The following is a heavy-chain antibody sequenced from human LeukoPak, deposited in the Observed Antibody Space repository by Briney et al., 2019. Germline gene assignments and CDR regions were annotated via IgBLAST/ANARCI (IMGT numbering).Heavy chain of an antibody. CDR2: ISSSSSYT. CDR1: GFTFSDYY. CDR3: AREGDYDSSAYYYAFDI. D-gene: IGHD3-22*01. Sequence: GGSLRLSCAASGFTFSDYYMSWIRQAPGKGLEWVSYISSSSSYTNYADSVKGRFTISRDNAKNSLYLQMNSLRAEDTAVYYCAREGDYDSSAYYYAFDIWGQGTMVTVSS. V-gene: IGHV3-11*05. J-gene: IGHJ3*02.